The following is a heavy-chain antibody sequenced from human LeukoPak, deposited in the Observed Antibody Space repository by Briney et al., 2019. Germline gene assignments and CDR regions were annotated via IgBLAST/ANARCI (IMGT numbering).Heavy chain of an antibody. D-gene: IGHD3-10*01. V-gene: IGHV1-2*02. CDR2: INPNSGGT. CDR3: ARSITMVRGGNSDY. CDR1: GYTFTGYY. J-gene: IGHJ4*02. Sequence: ASVKVSCKAPGYTFTGYYMHWVRQAPGQGLEWMGWINPNSGGTNYAQKFQGRVTMTRDTSISTAYMELSRLRSDDTAVYYCARSITMVRGGNSDYWGQGTLVTVSS.